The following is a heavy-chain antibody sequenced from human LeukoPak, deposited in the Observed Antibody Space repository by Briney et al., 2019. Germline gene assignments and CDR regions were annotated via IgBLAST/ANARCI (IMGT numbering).Heavy chain of an antibody. CDR3: ARGRGNYYFDY. D-gene: IGHD5-24*01. CDR2: RYYSGTT. J-gene: IGHJ4*02. CDR1: GGSISSYY. Sequence: SETLSLTCTVSGGSISSYYWSWVRQPPGKGLEWIGYRYYSGTTNYNPSLKSRVTISVDTSKNQFSLKLSSVTAADTAVYYCARGRGNYYFDYWGQGTLVTVSS. V-gene: IGHV4-59*01.